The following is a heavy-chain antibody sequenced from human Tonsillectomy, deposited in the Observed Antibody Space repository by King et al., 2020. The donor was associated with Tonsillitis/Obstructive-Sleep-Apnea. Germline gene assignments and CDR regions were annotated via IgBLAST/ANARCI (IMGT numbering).Heavy chain of an antibody. CDR3: ARSGGVYDDAFDI. CDR1: GFTLSSYE. CDR2: ISSSGSTI. Sequence: EVQLVESGGGLVQPGGSLRLSCAASGFTLSSYEMNWVRQAPGKGLEWVSYISSSGSTIYYADSVKGRFTISRDNAKNSLYLQMNSLRAEDTAVYYCARSGGVYDDAFDIWGQGTMVTVSS. J-gene: IGHJ3*02. V-gene: IGHV3-48*03. D-gene: IGHD1-26*01.